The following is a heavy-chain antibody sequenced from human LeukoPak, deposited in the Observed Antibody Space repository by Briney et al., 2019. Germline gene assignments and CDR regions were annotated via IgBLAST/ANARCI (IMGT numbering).Heavy chain of an antibody. CDR3: ASVYKHGMDV. CDR2: INPSGGST. Sequence: ASVTVSCKASEYTLTSYYLHWVRQAPGQGLEWMAIINPSGGSTSHAQKFQGRVTMTRDTSASTVHMELSSLRSEDTAVYYCASVYKHGMDVWGQGTTVTVSS. CDR1: EYTLTSYY. V-gene: IGHV1-46*01. D-gene: IGHD5-24*01. J-gene: IGHJ6*02.